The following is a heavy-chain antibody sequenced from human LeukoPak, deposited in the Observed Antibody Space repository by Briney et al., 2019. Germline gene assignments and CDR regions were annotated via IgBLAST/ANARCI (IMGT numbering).Heavy chain of an antibody. J-gene: IGHJ4*02. D-gene: IGHD5-18*01. CDR2: ISYTGST. CDR1: GTSINTYY. CDR3: ARGGYSFGYGGY. Sequence: ASETLSLTCTVSGTSINTYYWSWIRQPPGKGLEWIGYISYTGSTNNNPSLKSRLTISLDTSKNQFSLKLTSVTAADTAVYYCARGGYSFGYGGYWGRGTLVTVSS. V-gene: IGHV4-59*01.